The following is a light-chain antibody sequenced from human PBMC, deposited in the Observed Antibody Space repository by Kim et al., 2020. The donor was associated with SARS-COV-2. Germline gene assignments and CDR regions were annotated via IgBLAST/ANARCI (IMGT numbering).Light chain of an antibody. J-gene: IGLJ2*01. CDR2: QDS. V-gene: IGLV3-1*01. CDR3: QAWDSSTAV. Sequence: SYELTQPPSVSVSPGQTASITCAGDNLGDKCARWYQQKPGQSPVLVIYQDSKRPSGIPERFSGSNSGNTATLTISGTQAVDEADYYCQAWDSSTAVLGGG. CDR1: NLGDKC.